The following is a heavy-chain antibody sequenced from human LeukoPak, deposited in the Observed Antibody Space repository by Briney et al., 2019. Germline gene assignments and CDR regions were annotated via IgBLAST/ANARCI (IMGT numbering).Heavy chain of an antibody. CDR2: IYTSGSN. D-gene: IGHD3-10*01. Sequence: PSETLSLTCTVSGGSISSYYWSWIRQPAGKGLEWIGRIYTSGSNNYNPSLKRRVTMSVDTSKNQFSLKLSSVTAADTAVYYCARDRVTMVRGVIEHNWFDPWGQGTLVTVSS. CDR3: ARDRVTMVRGVIEHNWFDP. V-gene: IGHV4-4*07. CDR1: GGSISSYY. J-gene: IGHJ5*02.